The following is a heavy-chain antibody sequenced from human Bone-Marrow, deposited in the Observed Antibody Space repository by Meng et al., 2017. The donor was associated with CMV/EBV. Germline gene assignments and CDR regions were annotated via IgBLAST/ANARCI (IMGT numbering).Heavy chain of an antibody. J-gene: IGHJ5*02. CDR3: AKCRSGIPAALNH. D-gene: IGHD6-13*01. CDR1: GFTFSSYW. Sequence: GESLKISCAVSGFTFSSYWMHWVRQAPGEGLVWVSSISSSSSYIYYADSVKGRFTISRDNAKNSLYLQMNSLRAEDTAVYYCAKCRSGIPAALNHWGTGTLVTVSS. V-gene: IGHV3-21*04. CDR2: ISSSSSYI.